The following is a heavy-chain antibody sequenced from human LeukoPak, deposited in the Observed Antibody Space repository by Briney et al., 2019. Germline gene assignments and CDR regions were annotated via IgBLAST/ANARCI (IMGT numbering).Heavy chain of an antibody. Sequence: PGGSLRLSCAASGFTFSDYYMTWIRQAPGKGLEWVSYISSSGSTIYYADSVKGRFTISRDNAKNSLYLQMNSLRAEDTAVYYCARIQQQLVHKAFDYWGQGTLVTVSS. CDR1: GFTFSDYY. J-gene: IGHJ4*02. D-gene: IGHD6-13*01. CDR3: ARIQQQLVHKAFDY. V-gene: IGHV3-11*04. CDR2: ISSSGSTI.